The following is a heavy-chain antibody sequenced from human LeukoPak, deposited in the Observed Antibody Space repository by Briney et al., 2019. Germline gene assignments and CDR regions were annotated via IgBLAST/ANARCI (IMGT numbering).Heavy chain of an antibody. V-gene: IGHV4-59*01. CDR1: GGSISSYY. J-gene: IGHJ3*02. CDR2: IYYSGST. Sequence: SETLSLTCTVSGGSISSYYWSWIRQPPGKGLEWIGYIYYSGSTNYNPSLKSRVTISVGTSKNQFSLKLSSVTAADTAVYYCARERGNYDSSGYYDAFDIWGQGTMVTVSS. CDR3: ARERGNYDSSGYYDAFDI. D-gene: IGHD3-22*01.